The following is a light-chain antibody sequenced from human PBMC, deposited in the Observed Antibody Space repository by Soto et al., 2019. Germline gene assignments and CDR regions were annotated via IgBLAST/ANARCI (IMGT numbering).Light chain of an antibody. Sequence: EIVLTQSPGTLSLSPGERATLSCRASQSVSSSYLAWYQQKPGQAPRLLIYGASSRATGIPDRFSGSGSGTYFSLTISRLEPEEFAVYYWQQYGSSRTFGQGTKVEIK. CDR2: GAS. J-gene: IGKJ1*01. V-gene: IGKV3-20*01. CDR3: QQYGSSRT. CDR1: QSVSSSY.